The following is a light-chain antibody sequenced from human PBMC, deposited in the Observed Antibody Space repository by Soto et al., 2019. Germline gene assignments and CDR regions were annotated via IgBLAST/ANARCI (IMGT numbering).Light chain of an antibody. Sequence: QAVVTQEPSLTVSPGGTVTLTCGASTRAVTNGHYPYWFQQKPGQAPRTLIYDTTNRHSWTPARFSGSLLGGKAALTLSGAQPEDEAEYYCLLSYNGPDVFGTGTKVTVL. CDR3: LLSYNGPDV. V-gene: IGLV7-46*01. J-gene: IGLJ1*01. CDR1: TRAVTNGHY. CDR2: DTT.